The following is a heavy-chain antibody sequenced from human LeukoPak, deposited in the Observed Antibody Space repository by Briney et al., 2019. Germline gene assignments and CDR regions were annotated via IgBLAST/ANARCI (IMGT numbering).Heavy chain of an antibody. V-gene: IGHV1-2*02. CDR3: ARGKRGRMNFEYSSSWYLVY. CDR2: INPAGGGT. D-gene: IGHD6-13*01. J-gene: IGHJ4*02. Sequence: ASVKVSCKASGYTFTDYYIHWVRQAPGQGLEWMGWINPAGGGTNYAQNFQGRVTITRNTSISTAYMELSSLRSEDTAVYYCARGKRGRMNFEYSSSWYLVYWGQGTLVTVSS. CDR1: GYTFTDYY.